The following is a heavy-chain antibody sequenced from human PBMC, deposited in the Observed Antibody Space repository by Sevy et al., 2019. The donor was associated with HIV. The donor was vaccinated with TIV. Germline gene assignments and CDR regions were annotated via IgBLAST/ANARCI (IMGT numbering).Heavy chain of an antibody. D-gene: IGHD6-6*01. Sequence: SETLSLTCAVYGGSFSGYYWSWIRQPPGKGLEWIGEINHSGSTNYNPSLKSRVTISVDTSKNQFSMKLSSVTAADTAVYYCARIAARGGFDYWGQGTLVTVSS. J-gene: IGHJ4*02. CDR2: INHSGST. V-gene: IGHV4-34*01. CDR3: ARIAARGGFDY. CDR1: GGSFSGYY.